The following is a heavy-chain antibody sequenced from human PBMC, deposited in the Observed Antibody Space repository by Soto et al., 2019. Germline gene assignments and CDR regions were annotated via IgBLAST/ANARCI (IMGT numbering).Heavy chain of an antibody. Sequence: ASVKVSCKASGYTFTSYGISWVRQAPGQGLEWMGWISAYNGNTNYAQKLQGRFTMTTDTSTSTAYMELRSLRSDDTAVYYCARAGDLYDFWSGYYSTNWFDPWGQGTLVTVSS. V-gene: IGHV1-18*01. CDR2: ISAYNGNT. CDR3: ARAGDLYDFWSGYYSTNWFDP. J-gene: IGHJ5*02. D-gene: IGHD3-3*01. CDR1: GYTFTSYG.